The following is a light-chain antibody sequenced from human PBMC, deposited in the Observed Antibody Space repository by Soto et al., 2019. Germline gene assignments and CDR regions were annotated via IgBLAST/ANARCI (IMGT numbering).Light chain of an antibody. Sequence: NFMLTQPHSVSESPGKTVTISCTRSSGSIASNYVQWYQQRPGSSPTTVIYEDNQRPSGVPERFSGSIDSSSNSASLTISGLKTEDEADYSCQSYDSDNQVFGGGTKVTVL. J-gene: IGLJ3*02. CDR3: QSYDSDNQV. CDR1: SGSIASNY. CDR2: EDN. V-gene: IGLV6-57*01.